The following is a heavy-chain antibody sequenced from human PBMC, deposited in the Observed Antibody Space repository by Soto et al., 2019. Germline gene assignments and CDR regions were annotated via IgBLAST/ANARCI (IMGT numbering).Heavy chain of an antibody. CDR2: IYWDGDK. Sequence: QITLKESGPTVVKPTQPLPLTCAFSGFSLSSSAVGVAWIRQPPGKALEWLALIYWDGDKHYSPSLRNRLSITKDISKNEVVLTMTNMDPVDTATYDCAHRRARNWFDAWGQGTLVTVSS. CDR1: GFSLSSSAVG. J-gene: IGHJ5*02. V-gene: IGHV2-5*02. CDR3: AHRRARNWFDA.